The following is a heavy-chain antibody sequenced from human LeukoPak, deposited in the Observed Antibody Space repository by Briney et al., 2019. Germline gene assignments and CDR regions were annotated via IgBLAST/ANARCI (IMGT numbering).Heavy chain of an antibody. V-gene: IGHV3-23*01. Sequence: GGSLRLSCAASGFSLSGYWMHWVRQAPGKGLEWVSSIDISGGSTYYADSVKGRFTISRDNSKNTLYLQMNSLRGEDTALYFCANEVRPNDYWGQGTLVTVSS. CDR3: ANEVRPNDY. J-gene: IGHJ4*02. D-gene: IGHD4/OR15-4a*01. CDR1: GFSLSGYW. CDR2: IDISGGST.